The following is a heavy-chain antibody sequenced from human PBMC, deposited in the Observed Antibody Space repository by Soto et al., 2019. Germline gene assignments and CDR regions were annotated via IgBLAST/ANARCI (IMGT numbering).Heavy chain of an antibody. Sequence: PGGSLRLSCAASGFTFSSYAMSWVRQAPGKGLEWVSAISGSGGSTYYADSVKGRFTISRDNSKNTLYLQMNSLRAEDTAVYYCAKDQYYDSSGSYLELDYWGQGTLVTVSS. D-gene: IGHD3-22*01. CDR3: AKDQYYDSSGSYLELDY. V-gene: IGHV3-23*01. CDR2: ISGSGGST. CDR1: GFTFSSYA. J-gene: IGHJ4*02.